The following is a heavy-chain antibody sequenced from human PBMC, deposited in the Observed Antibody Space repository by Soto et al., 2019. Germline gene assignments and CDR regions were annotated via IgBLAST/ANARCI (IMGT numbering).Heavy chain of an antibody. CDR2: ISSSGST. CDR1: GDSIGGVGY. V-gene: IGHV4-31*03. D-gene: IGHD2-21*02. J-gene: IGHJ5*02. CDR3: ARSGVTGIVIPSHWFDP. Sequence: SETLSLTCTVSGDSIGGVGYWSWIRQFPGRGLEWIGCISSSGSTYYNPALNNRISLSLDTSQNQFSLKLLPVTAADTAIYYCARSGVTGIVIPSHWFDPWGQGTLVTVSS.